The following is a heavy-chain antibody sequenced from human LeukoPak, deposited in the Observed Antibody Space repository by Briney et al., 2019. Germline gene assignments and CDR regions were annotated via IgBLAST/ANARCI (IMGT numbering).Heavy chain of an antibody. Sequence: SQTLSLTCTVSGGSISSGGYYWSRIRQHPGKGLEWIGYIYYSGSTYYNPSLKSRVTISVDTSKNQFSLKLSSVTAADTAVYYCARGFSGWLNWFDPWGQGTLVTVSS. J-gene: IGHJ5*02. V-gene: IGHV4-31*03. CDR1: GGSISSGGYY. D-gene: IGHD6-19*01. CDR3: ARGFSGWLNWFDP. CDR2: IYYSGST.